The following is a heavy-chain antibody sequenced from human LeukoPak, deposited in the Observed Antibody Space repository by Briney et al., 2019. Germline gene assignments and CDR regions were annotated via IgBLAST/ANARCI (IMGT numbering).Heavy chain of an antibody. CDR1: GGSFSGYY. CDR3: ARGGYGSGSYYSFLRTQYYFDY. J-gene: IGHJ4*02. D-gene: IGHD3-10*01. V-gene: IGHV4-34*01. Sequence: NPSETLSLTCAVYGGSFSGYYWSWIRQPPGKGLEWIGEINHSGSTNYNPSLKSRVTISVDTSKNQFSLKLSSVTAADTAVYYCARGGYGSGSYYSFLRTQYYFDYWGQGTLVTVSS. CDR2: INHSGST.